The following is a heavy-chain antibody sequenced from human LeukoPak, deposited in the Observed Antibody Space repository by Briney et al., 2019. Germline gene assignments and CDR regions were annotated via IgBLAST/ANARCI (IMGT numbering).Heavy chain of an antibody. J-gene: IGHJ5*02. CDR1: GGSFSGYY. Sequence: PSETLSLTCAVYGGSFSGYYWGWIRQPPGKGLEWIGEINHSGSTNYNPSLKSRVTISVDTSKNHFSLKLSSVTAADTAVYYCARVASYGWDWFDPWGQGTLVTVSS. D-gene: IGHD5-18*01. CDR2: INHSGST. V-gene: IGHV4-34*01. CDR3: ARVASYGWDWFDP.